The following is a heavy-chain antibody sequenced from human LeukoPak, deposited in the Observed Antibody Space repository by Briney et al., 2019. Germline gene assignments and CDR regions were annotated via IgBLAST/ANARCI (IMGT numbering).Heavy chain of an antibody. CDR1: GYTFTDNY. CDR3: AKVLDGDYVWGSDRYNGFDV. Sequence: GASVKVSCRASGYTFTDNYMHWVRQAPAQGLEWVGRIIPNSGDTLYAQKFKGRVTMTRDTSISTAYMELSRLRSDDTAAYYCAKVLDGDYVWGSDRYNGFDVWGQGTLVTVSS. D-gene: IGHD3-16*02. J-gene: IGHJ3*01. V-gene: IGHV1-2*02. CDR2: IIPNSGDT.